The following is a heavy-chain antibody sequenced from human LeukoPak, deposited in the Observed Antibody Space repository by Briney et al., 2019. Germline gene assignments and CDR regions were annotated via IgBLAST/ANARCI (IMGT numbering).Heavy chain of an antibody. V-gene: IGHV3-48*02. J-gene: IGHJ4*02. CDR3: ATSGNYYLKY. CDR2: ITSSSTNI. CDR1: GFTFSDYY. D-gene: IGHD1-26*01. Sequence: GGSLRLSCAAFGFTFSDYYMNWVRQAPGKGLEWVSHITSSSTNIYYADSVKGRFTISRDNAKNALSLQMNSLRDEDTAVYYCATSGNYYLKYWGQGTLVTVSS.